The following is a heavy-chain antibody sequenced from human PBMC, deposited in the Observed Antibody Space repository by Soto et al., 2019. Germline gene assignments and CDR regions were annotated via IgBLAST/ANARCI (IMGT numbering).Heavy chain of an antibody. CDR2: ISAYNGNT. J-gene: IGHJ4*02. V-gene: IGHV1-18*01. CDR3: ARDLLDYYDSSGPDKLYFDY. Sequence: ASVKVSCKASGYTFTSYAMHWVRQAPGQRLEWMGWISAYNGNTNYAQKLQGRVTMTTDTSTSTAYTELRSLRSDDTAVYYCARDLLDYYDSSGPDKLYFDYWGQGTLVTVSS. CDR1: GYTFTSYA. D-gene: IGHD3-22*01.